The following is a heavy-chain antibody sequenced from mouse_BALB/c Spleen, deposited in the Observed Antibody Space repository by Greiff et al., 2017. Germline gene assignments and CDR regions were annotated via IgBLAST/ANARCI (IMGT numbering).Heavy chain of an antibody. CDR1: GFTFSSYA. V-gene: IGHV5-9-4*01. CDR2: ISSGGSYT. CDR3: AKLGPAYYFDY. D-gene: IGHD4-1*01. Sequence: DVKLVESGGGLVKPGGSLKLSCAASGFTFSSYAMSWVRQSPEKRLEWVAEISSGGSYTYYPDTVTGRFTISRDNAKNTLYLEMSSLRSEDTAMYYCAKLGPAYYFDYWGQGTTLTVSS. J-gene: IGHJ2*01.